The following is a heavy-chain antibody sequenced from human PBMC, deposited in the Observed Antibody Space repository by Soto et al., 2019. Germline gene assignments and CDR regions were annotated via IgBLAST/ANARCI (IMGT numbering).Heavy chain of an antibody. CDR2: IYYSGRT. J-gene: IGHJ4*02. D-gene: IGHD2-21*02. CDR3: ARQRTTVVTQAYFDH. V-gene: IGHV4-39*01. Sequence: PSETLSLTCIVSGESIISSSYYFCCIRQPPGKGLEWIGSIYYSGRTYYNPSFKSRVTISIDTSKNQFSLKLSSVTATDTAVYYCARQRTTVVTQAYFDHWGQGALVTVSS. CDR1: GESIISSSYY.